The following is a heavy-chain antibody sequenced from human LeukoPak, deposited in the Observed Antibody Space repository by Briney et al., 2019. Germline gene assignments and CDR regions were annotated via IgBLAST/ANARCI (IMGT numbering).Heavy chain of an antibody. V-gene: IGHV3-33*01. J-gene: IGHJ3*02. Sequence: GGSLRLPCAASGGTFRSYGMPWVRQAPGKGLEWVAVIWYDGSNKHYADSVKGRFTISRDNSKNTLYLQMNSLRAEDTAVYYCAREYYYDSSLAFHIWGQGTMVTVSS. D-gene: IGHD3-22*01. CDR2: IWYDGSNK. CDR3: AREYYYDSSLAFHI. CDR1: GGTFRSYG.